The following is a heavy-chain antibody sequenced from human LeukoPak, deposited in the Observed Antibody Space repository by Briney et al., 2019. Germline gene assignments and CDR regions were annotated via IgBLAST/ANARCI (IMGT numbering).Heavy chain of an antibody. J-gene: IGHJ5*02. CDR2: IYTSGST. V-gene: IGHV4-4*07. Sequence: SETLSLTCTVSGGSISSYYWSWIRQPAGKGLEWIGRIYTSGSTNYNPSLKRRATMSVATSKNQFSLKLSSVTAADTAVYYCARVKYRSSWYEGDWFDPWGQGTLVTVSS. D-gene: IGHD6-13*01. CDR1: GGSISSYY. CDR3: ARVKYRSSWYEGDWFDP.